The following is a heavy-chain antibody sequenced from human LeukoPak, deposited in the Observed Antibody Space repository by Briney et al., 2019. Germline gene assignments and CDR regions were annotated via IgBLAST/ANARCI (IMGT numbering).Heavy chain of an antibody. CDR2: IYTSGST. D-gene: IGHD3-10*01. V-gene: IGHV4-4*07. CDR3: ARETTMVRGVILQINYYGMDV. Sequence: SETLSLTCTVPGGSISSYYWSWIRQPAGKGLEWIGRIYTSGSTNYNPSLKSRVTMSVDTSKNQFSLKLSSVTAADTAVYYCARETTMVRGVILQINYYGMDVWGQGTTVTVSS. CDR1: GGSISSYY. J-gene: IGHJ6*02.